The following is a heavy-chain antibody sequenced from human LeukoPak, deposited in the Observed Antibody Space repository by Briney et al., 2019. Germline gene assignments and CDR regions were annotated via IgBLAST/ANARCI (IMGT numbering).Heavy chain of an antibody. CDR2: INTSVGST. J-gene: IGHJ4*02. Sequence: ASVKVSCKASGYTFTSYYMHWVRQAPGQGLEWMGIINTSVGSTSNAQKFQGRVTMTKDTSMSTVYMELSSLRSEDTAVYYCARGIGQQLSTVGFDYWGQGTLVTVSS. CDR1: GYTFTSYY. CDR3: ARGIGQQLSTVGFDY. D-gene: IGHD6-13*01. V-gene: IGHV1-46*01.